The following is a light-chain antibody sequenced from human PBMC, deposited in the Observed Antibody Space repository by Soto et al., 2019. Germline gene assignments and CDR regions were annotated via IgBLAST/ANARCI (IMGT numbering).Light chain of an antibody. CDR1: QSISSY. CDR2: AAS. J-gene: IGKJ2*01. Sequence: DIQMTQSPSSLSASVGDRVTITCRASQSISSYLNCYQQKPGKAAKLLIYAASSLQSGVPSRFSGSGSGTDFTLNISSLQPEDFSTYYFQQSYSTPYNFGQGPKLEIK. V-gene: IGKV1-39*01. CDR3: QQSYSTPYN.